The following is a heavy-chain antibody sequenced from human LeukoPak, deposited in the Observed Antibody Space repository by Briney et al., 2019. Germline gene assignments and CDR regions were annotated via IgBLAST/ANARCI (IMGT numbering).Heavy chain of an antibody. V-gene: IGHV4-34*01. CDR3: ASLRWLQTGGY. J-gene: IGHJ4*02. D-gene: IGHD5-24*01. CDR1: GGSFSGYY. CDR2: INHSGST. Sequence: SETLSLTCAVYGGSFSGYYWSWIRQPPGKGLEWIGEINHSGSTNYNPSLKSRVTISVDTSKNQFSLKLSSVTAADTAVYYCASLRWLQTGGYWGQGTLVTVSS.